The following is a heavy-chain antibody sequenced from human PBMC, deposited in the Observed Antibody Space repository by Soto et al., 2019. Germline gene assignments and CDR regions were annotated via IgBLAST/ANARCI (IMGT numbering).Heavy chain of an antibody. CDR3: ARQSRTRIAAAGISGMYY. Sequence: SETLSLTCTVSGYSMSSSYYWGWIRQPPGKGLEWIGSIYYSGSTYYNPSLKSRVTISVDTSKNQFSLKLSSVTAADTAVYYCARQSRTRIAAAGISGMYYWGQGTLVTVS. J-gene: IGHJ4*02. V-gene: IGHV4-39*01. CDR1: GYSMSSSYY. D-gene: IGHD6-13*01. CDR2: IYYSGST.